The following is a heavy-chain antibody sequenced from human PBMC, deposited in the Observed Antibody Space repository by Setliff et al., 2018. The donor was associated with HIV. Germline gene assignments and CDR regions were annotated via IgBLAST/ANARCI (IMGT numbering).Heavy chain of an antibody. CDR3: AKAARDYYDSSGYYIGIDY. J-gene: IGHJ4*02. CDR2: VSGSGGFT. CDR1: GSTFSNYA. V-gene: IGHV3-23*01. D-gene: IGHD3-22*01. Sequence: LSLSCAASGSTFSNYAMTWVRQAPGKGLEWVSGVSGSGGFTSYADPVKGRFTISRHNSKNTLYLHMNSLRAEDTAVYYCAKAARDYYDSSGYYIGIDYWGRGTLVTVSS.